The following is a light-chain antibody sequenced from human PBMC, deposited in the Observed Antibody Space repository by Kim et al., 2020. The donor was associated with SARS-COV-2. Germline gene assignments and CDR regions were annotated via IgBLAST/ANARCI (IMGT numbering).Light chain of an antibody. CDR1: NIGRKS. Sequence: SYELTQPPSVSVAPGKTARITCGGNNIGRKSVHWYQQKPGQAPVLVIYYDSDRPSGIPERFSGSNSGNTATLTISRVEAGDEADYYCQVWDSSSDHPRVFGGGTQLTVL. CDR2: YDS. J-gene: IGLJ3*02. CDR3: QVWDSSSDHPRV. V-gene: IGLV3-21*04.